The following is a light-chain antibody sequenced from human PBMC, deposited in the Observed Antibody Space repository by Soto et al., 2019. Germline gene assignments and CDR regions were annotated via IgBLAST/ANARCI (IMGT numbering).Light chain of an antibody. CDR2: GNN. J-gene: IGLJ3*02. Sequence: QSVLTQPPSVSGAPGQRVTISCTGSSSNIGAGYDVHWYHQLPRTAPKLLIYGNNNRPSGVPDRFSGSRSGTSASLAITGLQAEDEADYYCQSYDSSLSVWVFGGGTKLTVL. V-gene: IGLV1-40*01. CDR3: QSYDSSLSVWV. CDR1: SSNIGAGYD.